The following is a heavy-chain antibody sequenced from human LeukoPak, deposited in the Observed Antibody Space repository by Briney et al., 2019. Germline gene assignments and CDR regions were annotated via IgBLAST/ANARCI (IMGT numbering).Heavy chain of an antibody. V-gene: IGHV1-46*01. CDR1: GYTFTSYY. D-gene: IGHD6-13*01. CDR3: ARSRGSWYGYSGNWFDP. J-gene: IGHJ5*02. CDR2: INPSGGST. Sequence: ASVKVSCKASGYTFTSYYMHWVRQAPGQGLEWMGIINPSGGSTSYAQKFQGRVTMTRDMSTSTVYMELSSLRSEDTAVYYCARSRGSWYGYSGNWFDPWGQGTLVTVSS.